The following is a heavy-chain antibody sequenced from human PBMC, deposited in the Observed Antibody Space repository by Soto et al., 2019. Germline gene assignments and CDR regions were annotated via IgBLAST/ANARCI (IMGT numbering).Heavy chain of an antibody. CDR3: AKITTSNYGTFDY. J-gene: IGHJ4*02. V-gene: IGHV3-48*02. Sequence: PGGSLRLSCAASGFTFSSYSMSWVRQAPGKGLQWVSYIHSSSSTIKHADSVKGRFTISRDNAKNSLYLQMNSLRDEDTAVYYCAKITTSNYGTFDYWGQGTLVTISS. CDR1: GFTFSSYS. CDR2: IHSSSSTI. D-gene: IGHD4-4*01.